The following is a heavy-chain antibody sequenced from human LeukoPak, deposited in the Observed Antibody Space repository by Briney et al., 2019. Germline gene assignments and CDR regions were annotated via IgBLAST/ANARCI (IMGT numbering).Heavy chain of an antibody. J-gene: IGHJ4*02. CDR2: ISSSSSMI. CDR3: AKARFLWFGDTFDY. D-gene: IGHD3-10*01. V-gene: IGHV3-48*01. CDR1: GFTFSRCS. Sequence: PGGSLRLSCAASGFTFSRCSMNWVRQAPGKGLEWVSYISSSSSMIYYADSVKGRFTISRDNAKNSLYLQMNSLRAEDTAVYYCAKARFLWFGDTFDYWGQGTLVTVSS.